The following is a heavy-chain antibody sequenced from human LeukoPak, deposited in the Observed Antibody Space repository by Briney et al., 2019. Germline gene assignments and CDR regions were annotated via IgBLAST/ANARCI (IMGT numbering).Heavy chain of an antibody. V-gene: IGHV3-23*01. CDR3: ANLYYYYGMDV. Sequence: GGSLRLSCAASGFTFSRYAMTWVRQGPGKGLEWVSTISGSGGSTYYADSVKGRFTISRDNSKNTLYLQMNSLRAEDTAVYYCANLYYYYGMDVWGQGTTVTVSS. J-gene: IGHJ6*02. CDR2: ISGSGGST. CDR1: GFTFSRYA.